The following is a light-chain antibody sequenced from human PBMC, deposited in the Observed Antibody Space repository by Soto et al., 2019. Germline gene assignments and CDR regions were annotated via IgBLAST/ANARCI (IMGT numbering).Light chain of an antibody. V-gene: IGKV1-5*03. J-gene: IGKJ1*01. CDR3: QHYNSYSEA. CDR2: KAS. Sequence: IQMTQSPSTLSGSVGDRVTITCRASQTISSWLAWDQQKPGKAPKLLIYKASTLKSGVPSRFSGSGSGTEFTLTISSLQPDDFATYYCQHYNSYSEAFGQGTKVDIK. CDR1: QTISSW.